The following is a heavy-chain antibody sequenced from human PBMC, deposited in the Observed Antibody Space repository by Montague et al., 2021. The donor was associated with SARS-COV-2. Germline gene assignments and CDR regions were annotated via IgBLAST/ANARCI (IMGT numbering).Heavy chain of an antibody. CDR1: GGSISNDGYY. Sequence: TLSLTCTVSGGSISNDGYYWSWIRQQQGKGREWIGYINESGRTYYNPSLKSRVTISADTSKNQLCLKLSSVTASDTAVYYCARHALRYLDWLNEGYFDSRGPGTPVPVS. CDR2: INESGRT. J-gene: IGHJ4*02. V-gene: IGHV4-31*03. D-gene: IGHD3-9*01. CDR3: ARHALRYLDWLNEGYFDS.